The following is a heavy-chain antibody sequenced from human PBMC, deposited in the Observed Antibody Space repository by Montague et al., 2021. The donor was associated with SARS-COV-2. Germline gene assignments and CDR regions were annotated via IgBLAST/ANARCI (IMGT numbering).Heavy chain of an antibody. CDR2: MYYNGKT. J-gene: IGHJ4*02. V-gene: IGHV4-39*07. Sequence: SETLSLTCTVSGGSISSSTSNWWGWIRQSPGKGLEWIASMYYNGKTYYNPSLKSRVTISVDTSMNQVSLKLSSVTAADTAVYYCVGSRDWFFDYWGQGTLVTVSS. CDR3: VGSRDWFFDY. CDR1: GGSISSSTSNW. D-gene: IGHD3/OR15-3a*01.